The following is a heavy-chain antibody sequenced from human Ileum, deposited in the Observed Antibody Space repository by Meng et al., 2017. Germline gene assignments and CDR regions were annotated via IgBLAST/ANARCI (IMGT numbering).Heavy chain of an antibody. CDR1: GGSVNTGSYY. D-gene: IGHD3-22*01. CDR3: ARGHYDKYFDS. CDR2: MYFSGST. V-gene: IGHV4-61*01. J-gene: IGHJ4*02. Sequence: QGQLQESGPDLVSPSETLSLTCTISGGSVNTGSYYWSWIRQPPGKGLEWIGYMYFSGSTKYNASLKSRVSISVDTSKKQFSLNLTSVTAADTAVYYCARGHYDKYFDSWGQGTLVTVSS.